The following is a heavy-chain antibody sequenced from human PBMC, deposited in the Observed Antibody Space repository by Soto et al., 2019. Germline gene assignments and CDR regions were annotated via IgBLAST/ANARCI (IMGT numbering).Heavy chain of an antibody. CDR1: GRSFSGYY. J-gene: IGHJ5*02. Sequence: SETLSLTCAVYGRSFSGYYWSWIRQPPGKGLEWIGEINHSGSTNYNPSLKSRVTISVDTSKNQFSLKLSSVTAADTAVYYCARGQLSYYDFWSGYRNWFDPWGQGTLVTVSS. CDR2: INHSGST. D-gene: IGHD3-3*01. V-gene: IGHV4-34*01. CDR3: ARGQLSYYDFWSGYRNWFDP.